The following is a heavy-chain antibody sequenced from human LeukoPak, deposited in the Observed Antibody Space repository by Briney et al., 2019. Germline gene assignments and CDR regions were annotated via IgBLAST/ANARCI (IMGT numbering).Heavy chain of an antibody. J-gene: IGHJ4*02. CDR1: GGSISSDY. Sequence: SETLSLTCTVSGGSISSDYWSWISQPPGKGMGWVGEINHRGSTNYNPALKSRVTISGDTSRNQFPLKMSPVTAADTAVYYCAREDYGDYSIDYWGQGTLVTVSS. CDR2: INHRGST. CDR3: AREDYGDYSIDY. V-gene: IGHV4-34*01. D-gene: IGHD4-17*01.